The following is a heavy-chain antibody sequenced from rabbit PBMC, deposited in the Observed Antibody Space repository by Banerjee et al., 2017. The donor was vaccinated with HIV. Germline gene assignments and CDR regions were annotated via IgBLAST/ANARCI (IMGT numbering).Heavy chain of an antibody. V-gene: IGHV1S7*01. CDR2: IYAGSGST. D-gene: IGHD8-1*01. CDR1: GFDFSSYY. CDR3: ARAGSSYDTEFNL. Sequence: QLKETGGGLVQPGGSLTLSCKASGFDFSSYYMSWVRQAPGKGLEWIGAIYAGSGSTDYASWVNGRFTISSDNAQNTVDLQVNSLTAADTATYFCARAGSSYDTEFNLWGPGTLVTVS. J-gene: IGHJ4*01.